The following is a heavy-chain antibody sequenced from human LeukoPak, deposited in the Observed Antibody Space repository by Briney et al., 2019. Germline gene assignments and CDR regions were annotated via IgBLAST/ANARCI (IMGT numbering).Heavy chain of an antibody. D-gene: IGHD6-13*01. CDR2: IYYRGST. V-gene: IGHV4-59*01. J-gene: IGHJ6*03. CDR1: RGSLSSYY. CDR3: ARAGQTSAAGLYYYYYMDV. Sequence: SETLSLTRTVSRGSLSSYYSSWIRQPPGKGLEWIGYIYYRGSTNYNPSLKSRVTISVDTSKIQFSLKLNSVTAADTAVYYRARAGQTSAAGLYYYYYMDVWGKGTTVTVSS.